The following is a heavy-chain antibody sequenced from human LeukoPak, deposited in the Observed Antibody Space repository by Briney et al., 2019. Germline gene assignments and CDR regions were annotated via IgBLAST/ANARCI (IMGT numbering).Heavy chain of an antibody. CDR1: GYTFTSYD. D-gene: IGHD5-12*01. J-gene: IGHJ4*02. V-gene: IGHV1-8*01. CDR2: MNPNSGNT. CDR3: ARGRRRRGYSGYDLDY. Sequence: ASVKVSCKASGYTFTSYDINWVRQATGQGPEWMGWMNPNSGNTGYAQKFQGRVTMTRNTSISTAYMELSSLRSEDTAVYYCARGRRRRGYSGYDLDYWGQGTLVTVPS.